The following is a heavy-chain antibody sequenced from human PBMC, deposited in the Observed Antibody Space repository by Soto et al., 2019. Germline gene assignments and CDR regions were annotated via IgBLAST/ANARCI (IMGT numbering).Heavy chain of an antibody. V-gene: IGHV1-18*01. Sequence: ASVKVSCKASGYTFTNYAMQCVRQAPGQRLEWMGWISAYNGNTNYAQKLQGRVTMTTDTSTSTAYMELRSLRSDDTAVYYCARDGPSSGYYYWGQGTLVTVSS. CDR2: ISAYNGNT. D-gene: IGHD3-22*01. CDR3: ARDGPSSGYYY. CDR1: GYTFTNYA. J-gene: IGHJ4*02.